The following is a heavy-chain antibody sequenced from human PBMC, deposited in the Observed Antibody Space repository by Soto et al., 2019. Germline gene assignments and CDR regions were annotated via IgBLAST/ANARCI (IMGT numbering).Heavy chain of an antibody. D-gene: IGHD1-26*01. J-gene: IGHJ4*02. CDR1: GFTFSSYG. CDR3: AKDRSGSYPVSDY. Sequence: QVPLVESGGGVVQPGRSLRLSCAASGFTFSSYGMHWVRQAPGKGLEWVAVISYDGSNKYYADSVKGRFTISRDNSKNTLYLQMNSLRAEDTAVYYCAKDRSGSYPVSDYRGQGTLVTVSS. V-gene: IGHV3-30*18. CDR2: ISYDGSNK.